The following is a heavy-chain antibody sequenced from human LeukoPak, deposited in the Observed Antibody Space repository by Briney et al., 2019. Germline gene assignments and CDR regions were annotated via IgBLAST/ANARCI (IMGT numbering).Heavy chain of an antibody. J-gene: IGHJ4*02. D-gene: IGHD5-12*01. CDR1: GGSISSYY. Sequence: SETLSLTCTVSGGSISSYYWSWIRQPPGKGLEWIGFIYYGGSTNYNPSLRSRVSMSVDTSKSQFSLTLTSVTVADTAFYYCARGGIRGYSAFDNLDFWGLGTHVTVSS. CDR3: ARGGIRGYSAFDNLDF. CDR2: IYYGGST. V-gene: IGHV4-59*01.